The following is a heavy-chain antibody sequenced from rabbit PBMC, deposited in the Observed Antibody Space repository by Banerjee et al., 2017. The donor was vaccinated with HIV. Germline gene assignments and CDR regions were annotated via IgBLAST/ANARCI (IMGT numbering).Heavy chain of an antibody. Sequence: QEQLEESGGDLVKPEGSLTLTCTASGFSFNNKYVMCWVRQAPGKGLEWIACINTSTGNTVYASWAKGRFTISKTSSTTVTLQMTSLTAADTASYFCARDGAGYAGYGYAHLWGPGTLVTVS. D-gene: IGHD6-1*01. CDR1: GFSFNNKYV. J-gene: IGHJ4*01. CDR2: INTSTGNT. CDR3: ARDGAGYAGYGYAHL. V-gene: IGHV1S45*01.